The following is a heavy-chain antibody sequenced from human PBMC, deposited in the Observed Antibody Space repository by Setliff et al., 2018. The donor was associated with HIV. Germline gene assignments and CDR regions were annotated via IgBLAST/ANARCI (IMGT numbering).Heavy chain of an antibody. Sequence: SETLSFTCTVSGGSMSSSSYYWGWIRQPPGKGLEWIGSIYYSGSTYYNPSLKSRVTISVDTSKNQFSLKLSSVTAADTAVFYCARGSQWELLPYFDYWGQGTLVTVSS. CDR3: ARGSQWELLPYFDY. CDR1: GGSMSSSSYY. J-gene: IGHJ4*02. D-gene: IGHD1-26*01. V-gene: IGHV4-39*07. CDR2: IYYSGST.